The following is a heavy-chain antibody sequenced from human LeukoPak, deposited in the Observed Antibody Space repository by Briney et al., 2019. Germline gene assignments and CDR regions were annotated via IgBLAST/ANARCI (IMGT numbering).Heavy chain of an antibody. Sequence: PGGSLRLSCAASGFNFGTYAMNWVRQAPGKGPEWVSSISESAGRTYYADSVKGRFTISRDNSKNTVSLQMNSLRADDTAIYYCARDGEPRYWGSGYYYGMDVWGQGATVTVSS. CDR2: ISESAGRT. CDR1: GFNFGTYA. V-gene: IGHV3-23*01. CDR3: ARDGEPRYWGSGYYYGMDV. D-gene: IGHD7-27*01. J-gene: IGHJ6*02.